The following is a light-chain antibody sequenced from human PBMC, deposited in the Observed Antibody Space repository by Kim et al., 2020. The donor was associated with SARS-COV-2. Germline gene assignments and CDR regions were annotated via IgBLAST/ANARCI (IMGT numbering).Light chain of an antibody. CDR1: GSYVGAYKY. CDR3: YSYGGGYTWV. Sequence: QSVTTSCTGTGSYVGAYKYVSWYQQHPGKAPKFIIYDVSERPSGVPDRFSGSKSGNTASLTISGLQAEDEADYYCYSYGGGYTWVFGGGTQLTVL. CDR2: DVS. V-gene: IGLV2-11*03. J-gene: IGLJ3*02.